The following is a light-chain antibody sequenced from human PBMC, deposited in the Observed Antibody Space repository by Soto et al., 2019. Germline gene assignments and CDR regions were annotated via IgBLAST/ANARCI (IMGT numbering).Light chain of an antibody. CDR2: GAS. CDR3: QQYGSSPRMYT. V-gene: IGKV3-20*01. Sequence: EIVLTQSPGTLSLSPGERATLSCRASQSVSSSYLAWYQQKPGQAPRLLIYGASSRATGIPDRFSGSGSGTDSSLTISTLEPEDFAVYYCQQYGSSPRMYTFGQGTKLEIK. J-gene: IGKJ2*01. CDR1: QSVSSSY.